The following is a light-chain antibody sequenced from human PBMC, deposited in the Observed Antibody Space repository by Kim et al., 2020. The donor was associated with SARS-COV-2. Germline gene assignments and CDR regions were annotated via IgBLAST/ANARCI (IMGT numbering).Light chain of an antibody. Sequence: GKTVTISCTGNSGSMASNYVQWYQQRPGSVPTIVIYEDNRRPSGVPDRFSGSIDSSSNSASLTISGLKTEDEADYYCQSYDGSIILFGGGTQLTVL. V-gene: IGLV6-57*02. CDR3: QSYDGSIIL. CDR2: EDN. J-gene: IGLJ3*02. CDR1: SGSMASNY.